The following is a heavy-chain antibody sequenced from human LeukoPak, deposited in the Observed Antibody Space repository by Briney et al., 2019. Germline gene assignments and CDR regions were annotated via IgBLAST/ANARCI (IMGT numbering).Heavy chain of an antibody. CDR3: ARCDIDVAGNYYFYYMDV. D-gene: IGHD5-12*01. Sequence: SETLSLTCTVSGGSISSCYWSWIRQPPGKGLEWIGYIYYSGSTNYNPSLKSRVTISVDTSKNQCSLKLSSVTAADTAVYYCARCDIDVAGNYYFYYMDVWGKGTTVTVSS. J-gene: IGHJ6*03. V-gene: IGHV4-59*12. CDR2: IYYSGST. CDR1: GGSISSCY.